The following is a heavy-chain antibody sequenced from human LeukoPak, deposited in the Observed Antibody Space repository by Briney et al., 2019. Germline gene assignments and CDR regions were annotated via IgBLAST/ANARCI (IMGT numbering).Heavy chain of an antibody. V-gene: IGHV3-23*01. CDR1: GFTFSSYA. CDR2: ISGSGGST. D-gene: IGHD4-17*01. Sequence: GGSLRLSYAASGFTFSSYAMSWVRQAPGKGLEWVSAISGSGGSTYYADSVKGRFTISRDNSKNTLYLQMNSLRAEDTAVYYCAKDSAGDYDLNFDYWGQGTLVTVSS. CDR3: AKDSAGDYDLNFDY. J-gene: IGHJ4*02.